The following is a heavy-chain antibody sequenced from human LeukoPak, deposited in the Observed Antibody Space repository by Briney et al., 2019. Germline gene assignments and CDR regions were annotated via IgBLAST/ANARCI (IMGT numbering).Heavy chain of an antibody. CDR3: AKDLPNYYEGSGYPS. CDR1: GFTFSSFV. CDR2: ISGSGGDT. D-gene: IGHD3-22*01. V-gene: IGHV3-23*01. Sequence: PGGSLRLSCAASGFTFSSFVMGWFRQAPGKGLEWVSAISGSGGDTYYADSVKGRFTISRDNVKNTLYLQMNSLRADDTAVYYRAKDLPNYYEGSGYPSWGQGTLVTVSS. J-gene: IGHJ5*02.